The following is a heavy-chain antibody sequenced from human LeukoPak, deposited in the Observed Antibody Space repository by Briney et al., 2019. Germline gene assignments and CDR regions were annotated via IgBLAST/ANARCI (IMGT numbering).Heavy chain of an antibody. D-gene: IGHD1-26*01. CDR2: IYYSGST. J-gene: IGHJ4*02. Sequence: SEILSLTCTVSGGSISSYHWSRIRQPPGKGLEWIGCIYYSGSTNYNPSLKSRVTISVDTSKNQFSLKLSSVTAADTAVYYCARRGLGWELLRGDDYWGQGTLVTVSS. V-gene: IGHV4-59*08. CDR3: ARRGLGWELLRGDDY. CDR1: GGSISSYH.